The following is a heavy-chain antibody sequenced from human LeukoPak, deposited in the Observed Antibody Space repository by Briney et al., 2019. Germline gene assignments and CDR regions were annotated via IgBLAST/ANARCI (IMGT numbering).Heavy chain of an antibody. CDR1: GYTFTSYG. J-gene: IGHJ4*02. V-gene: IGHV1-18*01. CDR2: ISAYNGNT. Sequence: GASVKVSCKASGYTFTSYGISWVRQAPGQGIEWMGWISAYNGNTNYAQKLQGRVTMTTDTSTSTAYMELRSLRSDDTAVYYCARVQDTYYYDSSGYYPLDYWGQGTLVTVSS. CDR3: ARVQDTYYYDSSGYYPLDY. D-gene: IGHD3-22*01.